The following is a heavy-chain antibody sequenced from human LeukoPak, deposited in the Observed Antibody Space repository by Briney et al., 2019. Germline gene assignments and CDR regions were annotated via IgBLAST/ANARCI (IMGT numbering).Heavy chain of an antibody. J-gene: IGHJ3*02. D-gene: IGHD2-21*02. CDR2: INSDGSST. V-gene: IGHV3-74*01. CDR3: VRDRGDLDAFDI. CDR1: GFTFSSHW. Sequence: GSLRLSCAASGFTFSSHWMHWVRQAPGEGLVWVSRINSDGSSTSYADSVKGRFTISRDIPKNTLYLQMNSLRAEDTAVFYCVRDRGDLDAFDIWGRGTMVTVSS.